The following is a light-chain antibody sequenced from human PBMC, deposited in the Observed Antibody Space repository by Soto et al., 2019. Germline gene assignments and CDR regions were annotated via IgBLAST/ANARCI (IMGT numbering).Light chain of an antibody. CDR1: NVGSYS. V-gene: IGLV3-21*02. CDR3: QLWDSSSDRYV. J-gene: IGLJ1*01. Sequence: SYELTQPPSVSVAPGQTARITCGGNNVGSYSVHWYQQKPGQAPVLVVYDDSDRPSGIPERFSGSTSGNTATLTISRVVAGDEADYYCQLWDSSSDRYVFGTGTKLTVL. CDR2: DDS.